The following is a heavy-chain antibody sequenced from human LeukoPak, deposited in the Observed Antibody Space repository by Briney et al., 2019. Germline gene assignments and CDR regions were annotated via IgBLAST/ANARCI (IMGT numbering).Heavy chain of an antibody. D-gene: IGHD1-26*01. CDR2: IYSDNT. CDR3: ARPNYGGTYDYWYFDL. Sequence: GGSLRLSCTVSGFTVSSNSMSWVRQAPGKGLEWVSFIYSDNTHYSDSVKGRFTISRDNSKNTLYLQMNSLRAEDTAVYHCARPNYGGTYDYWYFDLWGRGTLVTVSS. CDR1: GFTVSSNS. J-gene: IGHJ2*01. V-gene: IGHV3-53*01.